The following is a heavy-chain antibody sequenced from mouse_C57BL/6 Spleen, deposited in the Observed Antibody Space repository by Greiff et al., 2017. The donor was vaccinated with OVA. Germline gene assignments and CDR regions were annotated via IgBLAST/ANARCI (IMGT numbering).Heavy chain of an antibody. D-gene: IGHD2-3*01. Sequence: QVQLQQPGAELVKPGASVKLSCKASGYTFTSYWMQWVKQRPGQGLEWIGEIDPSDSYTNYNQKFKGKATLTVDTSSSTAYMQLSSLTSEDSAVYYCATYDGYYFDYWGKGTTLTVSS. V-gene: IGHV1-50*01. CDR3: ATYDGYYFDY. CDR2: IDPSDSYT. J-gene: IGHJ2*01. CDR1: GYTFTSYW.